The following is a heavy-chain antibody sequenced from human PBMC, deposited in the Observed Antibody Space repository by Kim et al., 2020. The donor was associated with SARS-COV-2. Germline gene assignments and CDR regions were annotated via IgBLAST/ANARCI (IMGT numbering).Heavy chain of an antibody. J-gene: IGHJ6*03. D-gene: IGHD2-2*02. CDR3: AKDLGYCSSTSCYSTYMDV. V-gene: IGHV3-9*01. Sequence: GGSLRLSCAASGFTFGDYAMHWVRQAPGKGLEWVSGISWNSGSIGYADAVKGRFTISRDNAKNSLYLQMNSLRAEDTALYYCAKDLGYCSSTSCYSTYMDVWGKGTTFTVS. CDR1: GFTFGDYA. CDR2: ISWNSGSI.